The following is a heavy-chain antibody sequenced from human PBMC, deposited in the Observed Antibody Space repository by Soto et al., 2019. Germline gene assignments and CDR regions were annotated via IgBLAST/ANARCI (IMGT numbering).Heavy chain of an antibody. D-gene: IGHD6-13*01. CDR1: GFTVSSNY. CDR3: ARDLVSSSWYLDAFDI. J-gene: IGHJ3*02. Sequence: GGSLRLSCAASGFTVSSNYMSWVRQAPGKGLEWVSVIYSGGSTYYADSVKGRFTISRDNSKNTLYLQMNSLRAEDTAVYYCARDLVSSSWYLDAFDIWGQGTMVTVSS. V-gene: IGHV3-53*01. CDR2: IYSGGST.